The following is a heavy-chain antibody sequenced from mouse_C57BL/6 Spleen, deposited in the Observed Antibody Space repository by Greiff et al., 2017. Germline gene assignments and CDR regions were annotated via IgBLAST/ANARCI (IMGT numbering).Heavy chain of an antibody. CDR1: GYTFTDYN. D-gene: IGHD1-1*01. J-gene: IGHJ3*01. CDR3: ARWGDYCGSSGGFAY. CDR2: INPNNGGT. Sequence: EVQLVESGPELVKPGASVKIPCKASGYTFTDYNMDWVKQSHGKSLEWIGDINPNNGGTIYNQKFKGKATLTVDKSSSTAYMELRSLTSEDTAVYYCARWGDYCGSSGGFAYWGKGTLVTVSA. V-gene: IGHV1-18*01.